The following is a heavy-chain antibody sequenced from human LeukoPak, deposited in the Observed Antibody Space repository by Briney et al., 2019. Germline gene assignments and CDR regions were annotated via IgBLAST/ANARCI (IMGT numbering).Heavy chain of an antibody. CDR1: GFTFSSYV. CDR2: ISFDGSKK. CDR3: ARDPRPQHDIFTGYLAS. J-gene: IGHJ5*02. D-gene: IGHD3-9*01. Sequence: GGSLRLSCAACGFTFSSYVMHWVRQAPGKGLEWVAVISFDGSKKNYADSVKGRFTISRDNSKNTLYLQMNSLRVEATAVYCCARDPRPQHDIFTGYLASWGQGALVTVSS. V-gene: IGHV3-30*03.